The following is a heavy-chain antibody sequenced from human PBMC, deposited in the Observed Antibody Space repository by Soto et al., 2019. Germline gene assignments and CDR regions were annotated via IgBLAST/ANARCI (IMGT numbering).Heavy chain of an antibody. D-gene: IGHD4-17*01. CDR2: ISGSGGST. V-gene: IGHV3-23*01. CDR1: GFTFSSYA. J-gene: IGHJ4*02. Sequence: EVQLLESGGGLVQPGGSLRLSCAASGFTFSSYAMSWFRQAPGKGLEWVSAISGSGGSTYYADSVKGRFTISRDNSKDTLYLQMKSLRAEDKAVYYCAKVTPTTTVVTPVDYWGQGSLVTVSS. CDR3: AKVTPTTTVVTPVDY.